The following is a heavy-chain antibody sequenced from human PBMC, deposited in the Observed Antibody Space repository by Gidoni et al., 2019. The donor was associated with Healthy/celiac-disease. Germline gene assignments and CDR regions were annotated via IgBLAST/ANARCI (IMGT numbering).Heavy chain of an antibody. CDR2: IYYSGST. CDR3: ASLAVAEDYFDY. Sequence: QLQLQESGPGLVKPSATLSLTCTVSGGSISSSSYYWGWIRQPPGKGLEWIGSIYYSGSTYYNPSLKSRVTISVDTSKNQFSLKLSSVTAADTAVYYCASLAVAEDYFDYWGQGTLVTVSS. V-gene: IGHV4-39*01. D-gene: IGHD6-19*01. J-gene: IGHJ4*02. CDR1: GGSISSSSYY.